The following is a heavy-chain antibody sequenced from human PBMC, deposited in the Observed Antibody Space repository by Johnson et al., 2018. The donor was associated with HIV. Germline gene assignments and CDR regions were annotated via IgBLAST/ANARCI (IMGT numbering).Heavy chain of an antibody. Sequence: VQLVESGGGSVQPGGSLRLSCAASGFTVSSNYMSWVRQAPGKGLEWVSVIYSGGSTYYADSVKGRFAISRDNSKNTLYLQMNSLRAEDTAVYYCARAAFYYDPSGYLTRPRAFDIWGQGTMVTVSS. CDR3: ARAAFYYDPSGYLTRPRAFDI. J-gene: IGHJ3*02. V-gene: IGHV3-66*02. D-gene: IGHD3-22*01. CDR1: GFTVSSNY. CDR2: IYSGGST.